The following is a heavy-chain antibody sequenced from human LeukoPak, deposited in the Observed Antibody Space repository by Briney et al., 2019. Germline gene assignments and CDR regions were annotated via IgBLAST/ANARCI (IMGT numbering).Heavy chain of an antibody. CDR1: GYTFTGYY. Sequence: SVKVSCKASGYTFTGYYMHWVRQAPGQGLEWMGRINPNSGGTNYAQKFQGRVTMTRDTSISTAYMELSRLRSDDTAVYYCARVNGQWLVEYYFDYWGQGTLVTVSS. CDR3: ARVNGQWLVEYYFDY. V-gene: IGHV1-2*06. D-gene: IGHD6-19*01. J-gene: IGHJ4*02. CDR2: INPNSGGT.